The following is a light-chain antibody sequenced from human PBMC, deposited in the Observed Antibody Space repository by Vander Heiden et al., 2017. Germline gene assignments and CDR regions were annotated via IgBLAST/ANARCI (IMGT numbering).Light chain of an antibody. Sequence: IEMNQPPSTLSASVGDRVTITCRASQSISSWLAWYQQKPGRSPKLLIYKASSLESKIPSRFSGGGSGTEFPLTISNLQPDDFATYCCQQYNSYSRTFGQGTKVEIK. J-gene: IGKJ1*01. CDR3: QQYNSYSRT. V-gene: IGKV1-5*03. CDR2: KAS. CDR1: QSISSW.